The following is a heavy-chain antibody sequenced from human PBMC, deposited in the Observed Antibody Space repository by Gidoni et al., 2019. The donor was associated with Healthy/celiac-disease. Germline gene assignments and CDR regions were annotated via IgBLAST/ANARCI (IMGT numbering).Heavy chain of an antibody. CDR1: GGSISSSSYS. CDR2: IYYSGST. D-gene: IGHD3-16*02. CDR3: ASRTGGSSRYYYFDY. Sequence: QLHLQESGPGLVKHSETPSLTCTVAGGSISSSSYSWGWIRQPPGKGLEWIGSIYYSGSTYSNPSLKSRVTISVDTSKNQFSLKLSSVTAADTAVYSCASRTGGSSRYYYFDYWGQGTLVTVSS. V-gene: IGHV4-39*01. J-gene: IGHJ4*02.